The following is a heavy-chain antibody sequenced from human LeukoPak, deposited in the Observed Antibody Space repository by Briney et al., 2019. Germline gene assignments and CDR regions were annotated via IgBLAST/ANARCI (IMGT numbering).Heavy chain of an antibody. V-gene: IGHV4-39*01. CDR1: GGSITNTDCY. Sequence: SETLSLTCTISGGSITNTDCYWAWIRQPPGKGLEWIGRVYYSGSTYYNLYLKVRLAISADTSKNQFSLRMTSLTAADTAQYYCARHVTGSPGYRYDVWRGWFDPWGRGTLVIVSS. CDR3: ARHVTGSPGYRYDVWRGWFDP. D-gene: IGHD3-3*01. CDR2: VYYSGST. J-gene: IGHJ5*02.